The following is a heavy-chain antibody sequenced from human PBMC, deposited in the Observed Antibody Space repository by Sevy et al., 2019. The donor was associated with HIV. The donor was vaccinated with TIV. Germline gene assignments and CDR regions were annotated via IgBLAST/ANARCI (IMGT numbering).Heavy chain of an antibody. CDR2: IYYSGST. V-gene: IGHV4-59*01. CDR1: GGSISSYY. Sequence: SETLSLTCTVSGGSISSYYWSWIRQPPGKGLEWIGYIYYSGSTKYNPSLKSRVTISVDTSKNQFSLKLSSVTAADTAVYYCARADYYYDSSGYYYYFDYWRQGTLVTVSS. J-gene: IGHJ4*02. D-gene: IGHD3-22*01. CDR3: ARADYYYDSSGYYYYFDY.